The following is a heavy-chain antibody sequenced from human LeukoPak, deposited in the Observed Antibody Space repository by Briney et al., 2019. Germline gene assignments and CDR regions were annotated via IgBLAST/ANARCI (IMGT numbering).Heavy chain of an antibody. V-gene: IGHV3-48*01. CDR3: AEGPYYDILTGYSSDAFHI. Sequence: GSLRLSCAASGFTFSSYSMNWVRQAPGKGLEGVSYISSSSSTIYYADSVKGRFTISIDNAKNSLYLQMNRLRAEDTAVYYCAEGPYYDILTGYSSDAFHIWGQGTVVTVSS. CDR1: GFTFSSYS. J-gene: IGHJ3*02. CDR2: ISSSSSTI. D-gene: IGHD3-9*01.